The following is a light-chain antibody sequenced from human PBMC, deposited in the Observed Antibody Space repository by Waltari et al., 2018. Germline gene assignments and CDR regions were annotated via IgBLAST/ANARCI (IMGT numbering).Light chain of an antibody. CDR2: DVN. CDR3: SSFTRSSTWV. J-gene: IGLJ3*02. Sequence: QSALTQPASVSGSPGQSIIISCTGTTNDLGGYNYVSWYQQHPGKPPKLMIYDVNSPPSVLASRFSGSKAVNTASLIISGLQAEDEADYYCSSFTRSSTWVFGGGTKVTVL. CDR1: TNDLGGYNY. V-gene: IGLV2-14*03.